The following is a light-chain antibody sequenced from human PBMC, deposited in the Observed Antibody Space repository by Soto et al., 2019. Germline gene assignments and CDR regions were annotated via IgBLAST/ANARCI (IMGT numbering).Light chain of an antibody. CDR2: GAS. V-gene: IGKV3-15*01. Sequence: EIVMTQSPATLSVSPGEGATLSCRATESVTSNLAWYQQKPGQAPRLLIYGASTRATGIPARFSGSGSGTEFTLTISSLQSEDFAVYYCQQYNSWPPTTFGQGTKVHIK. CDR3: QQYNSWPPTT. J-gene: IGKJ1*01. CDR1: ESVTSN.